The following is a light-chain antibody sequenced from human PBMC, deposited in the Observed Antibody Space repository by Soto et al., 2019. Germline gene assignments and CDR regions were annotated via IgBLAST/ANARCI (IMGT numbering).Light chain of an antibody. CDR1: QSVSTK. J-gene: IGKJ3*01. CDR2: GAS. CDR3: QQYNNWPYT. Sequence: MVMTQSPATLSVSPGERATLSCRASQSVSTKLAWYQQKPGQAPRLLIYGASTRATGIPARFSGSGSGTDFTLTISSLQSEDFAVYYCQQYNNWPYTVGPGTRVDIK. V-gene: IGKV3D-15*01.